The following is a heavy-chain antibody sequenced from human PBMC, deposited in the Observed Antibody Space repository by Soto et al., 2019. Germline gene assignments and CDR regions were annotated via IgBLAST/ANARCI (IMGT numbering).Heavy chain of an antibody. J-gene: IGHJ4*02. Sequence: ASVKVSCKASGYTFTGYYMHWVRQAPGQGLEWMGWINPNSGGTNYAQKFQGWVTMTRDTSISTAYMELSRLRSDGTAVYYCARGALKGLGGARDYFDYWGQGTLVTVSS. D-gene: IGHD2-21*01. CDR1: GYTFTGYY. CDR2: INPNSGGT. V-gene: IGHV1-2*04. CDR3: ARGALKGLGGARDYFDY.